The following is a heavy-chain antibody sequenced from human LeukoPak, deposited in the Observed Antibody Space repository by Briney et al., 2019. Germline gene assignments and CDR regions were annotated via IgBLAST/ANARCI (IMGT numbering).Heavy chain of an antibody. CDR2: ISGSGGST. D-gene: IGHD6-19*01. Sequence: PGGSLRLSCAASGFTFSNYAMSWVRQAPGKGLEWVSAISGSGGSTYYADSVKGRFTISRDNSKNTLYLQMNSLRAEDTAVYYCAIWGYSSGRSRTRPGDYWGQGTLVTVSS. CDR3: AIWGYSSGRSRTRPGDY. J-gene: IGHJ4*02. CDR1: GFTFSNYA. V-gene: IGHV3-23*01.